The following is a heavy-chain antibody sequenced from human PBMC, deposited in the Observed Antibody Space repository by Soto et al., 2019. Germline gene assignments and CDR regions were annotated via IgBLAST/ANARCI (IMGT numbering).Heavy chain of an antibody. D-gene: IGHD3-16*02. Sequence: PSETLSLTCTVSGASISGFYWSWIRKSAGKGLEWIGRIYATGTTDYNPSLKSRVTMSVDTSQNQFSLRLISVTAADTAMYFCVRIRYRLPSSVLWLDHWGQGTPVTVSS. CDR1: GASISGFY. CDR3: VRIRYRLPSSVLWLDH. V-gene: IGHV4-4*07. J-gene: IGHJ5*02. CDR2: IYATGTT.